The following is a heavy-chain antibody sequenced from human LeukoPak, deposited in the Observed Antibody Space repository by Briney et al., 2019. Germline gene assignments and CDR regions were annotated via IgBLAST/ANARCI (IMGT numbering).Heavy chain of an antibody. V-gene: IGHV4-61*08. CDR1: GGSISSGDYY. J-gene: IGHJ6*03. CDR3: ARGPPSRGLHARGYYYYYMDV. Sequence: SQTLSLTCTVSGGSISSGDYYWSWIRQPPGKGLEWIGYIYYSGSTNYNPSLKSRVTISVDTSKNQFSLKLSSVTAADTAVYYCARGPPSRGLHARGYYYYYMDVWGQGTTVTVSS. D-gene: IGHD4-11*01. CDR2: IYYSGST.